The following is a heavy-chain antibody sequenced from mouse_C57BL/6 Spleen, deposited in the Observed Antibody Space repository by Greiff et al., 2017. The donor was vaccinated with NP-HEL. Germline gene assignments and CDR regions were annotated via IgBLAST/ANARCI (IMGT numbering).Heavy chain of an antibody. CDR1: GYTFTSYW. CDR2: INPSNGGT. Sequence: QVQLQQPGTELVKPGASVKLSCKASGYTFTSYWMHWVKQRPGQGLEWIGNINPSNGGTNYNENFKSKATLTVDKSSSTAYMQLSSLTSEDSAVYYCAREEANFYYLDYWGQGTTLTVSS. V-gene: IGHV1-53*01. CDR3: AREEANFYYLDY. J-gene: IGHJ2*01. D-gene: IGHD6-1*01.